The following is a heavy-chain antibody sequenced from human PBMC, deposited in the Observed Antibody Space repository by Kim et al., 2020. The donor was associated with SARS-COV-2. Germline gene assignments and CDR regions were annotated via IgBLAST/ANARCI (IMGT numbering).Heavy chain of an antibody. Sequence: GGSLRLSCAASGFTYNNYAINWVRQAPGKGLEWVASISGSGSKTYYADSVKGRFTVFRDNSENTLSLQMSSLRAEDTAVYYCAKDGGGWYTSGWYYFDLWGQGSLVSVSS. CDR2: ISGSGSKT. J-gene: IGHJ4*02. D-gene: IGHD6-19*01. V-gene: IGHV3-23*01. CDR3: AKDGGGWYTSGWYYFDL. CDR1: GFTYNNYA.